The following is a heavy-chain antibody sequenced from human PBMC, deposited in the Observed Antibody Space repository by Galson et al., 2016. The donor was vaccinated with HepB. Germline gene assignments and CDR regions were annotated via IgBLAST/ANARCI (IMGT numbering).Heavy chain of an antibody. Sequence: ALSLSCAGSGFTFRSYVTHWVRHPPGTGLEWVAVTSSDERVTFYADSVRGRFTISRDNSKNTLYLQMDRLTTDDTAVYCCARDPIAGAPDYFDYWGQGTLVTVSS. V-gene: IGHV3-30*04. J-gene: IGHJ4*02. CDR2: TSSDERVT. CDR3: ARDPIAGAPDYFDY. D-gene: IGHD1-26*01. CDR1: GFTFRSYV.